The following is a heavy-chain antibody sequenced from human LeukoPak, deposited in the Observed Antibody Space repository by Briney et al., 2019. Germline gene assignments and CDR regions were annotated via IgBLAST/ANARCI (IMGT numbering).Heavy chain of an antibody. J-gene: IGHJ4*02. D-gene: IGHD3-10*01. Sequence: GGSLRLSCAASGFTFSSYAMSWVRQAPEKGLEWVSAISGSGGSTYYADSVKGRFTISRDNSKNTLYLQMNSLRAEDTAVYYCAKAAMEYYGSGSYYRFPYWGQGTLVTVSS. V-gene: IGHV3-23*01. CDR3: AKAAMEYYGSGSYYRFPY. CDR2: ISGSGGST. CDR1: GFTFSSYA.